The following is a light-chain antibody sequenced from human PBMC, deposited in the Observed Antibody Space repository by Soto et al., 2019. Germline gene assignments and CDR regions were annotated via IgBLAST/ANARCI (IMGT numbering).Light chain of an antibody. CDR3: QQYAGSSYT. V-gene: IGKV3-20*01. CDR2: GAS. CDR1: QSVSSNY. J-gene: IGKJ2*01. Sequence: EIVLTQSPGTLSLSPRERATLSCRASQSVSSNYLVWYQQKPGQAPRPLIYGASTRATGIPDRFSGSGSGTDFTLTISRLEPEDFAVYYCQQYAGSSYTFGQGTKLEIK.